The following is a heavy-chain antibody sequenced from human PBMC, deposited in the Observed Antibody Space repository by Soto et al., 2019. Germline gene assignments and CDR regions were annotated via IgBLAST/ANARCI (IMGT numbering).Heavy chain of an antibody. CDR3: ARDRNGYQLPFVDV. CDR2: ISSSSSTI. CDR1: GFTFSSYS. D-gene: IGHD2-2*01. Sequence: EVQLVESGGGLVQPGGSLRLSCAASGFTFSSYSMNWVRQAPGKGLEWVSYISSSSSTIYYADSVKGRFTISRDNAKNSLYLQMNSLRAEDTAVYYCARDRNGYQLPFVDVWGKGTTVTVSS. J-gene: IGHJ6*04. V-gene: IGHV3-48*01.